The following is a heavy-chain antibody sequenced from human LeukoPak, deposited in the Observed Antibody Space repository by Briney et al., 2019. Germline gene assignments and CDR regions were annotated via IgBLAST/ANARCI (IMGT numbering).Heavy chain of an antibody. J-gene: IGHJ4*02. Sequence: SETLSLTCAVYGGSFSGYYWSWIRQPPGKGLEWIGEINHSGSTNYNPSLKSRVTISVDTSKNQFSLKLSSVTAADTAVYYCARGYGGNQDWGQGTLVTVSS. V-gene: IGHV4-34*01. CDR1: GGSFSGYY. CDR2: INHSGST. D-gene: IGHD4-23*01. CDR3: ARGYGGNQD.